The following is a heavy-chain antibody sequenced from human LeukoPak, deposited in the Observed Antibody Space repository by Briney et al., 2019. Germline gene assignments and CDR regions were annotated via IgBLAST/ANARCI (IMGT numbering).Heavy chain of an antibody. V-gene: IGHV3-7*03. CDR3: AMPQRDKGYCSSTSCYPDY. J-gene: IGHJ4*02. D-gene: IGHD2-2*01. CDR2: IHQHGSKE. CDR1: GFNFRAYW. Sequence: PGGSLRLSCTTSGFNFRAYWMGWVRQAPGKGLEWVANIHQHGSKENYVDSVKGRFTISRDNAKNSIYLQMNSLRAEDTAVYYCAMPQRDKGYCSSTSCYPDYWGQGTLVTVSS.